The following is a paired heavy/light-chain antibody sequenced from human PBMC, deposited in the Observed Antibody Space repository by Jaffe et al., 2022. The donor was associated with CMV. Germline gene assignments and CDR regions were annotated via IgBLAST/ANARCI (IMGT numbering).Light chain of an antibody. CDR3: QQSYSTPGYT. J-gene: IGKJ2*01. CDR2: AAS. Sequence: DIQMTQSPSSLSASVGDRVTITCRASQSISSYLNWYQQKPGKAPKLLIYAASSLQSGVPSRFSGSGSGTDFTLTISSLQPEDFATYYCQQSYSTPGYTFGQGTKLEIK. V-gene: IGKV1-39*01. CDR1: QSISSY.
Heavy chain of an antibody. CDR2: IYYSGST. CDR1: GGSISSSSYY. Sequence: QLQLQESGPGLVKPSETLSLTCTVSGGSISSSSYYWGWIRQPPGKGLEWIGSIYYSGSTYYNPSLKSRVTISVDTSKNQFSLKLSSVTAADTAVYYCARHFYYDSSGYYYGSHYYYYYMDVWGKGTTVTVSS. V-gene: IGHV4-39*01. CDR3: ARHFYYDSSGYYYGSHYYYYYMDV. D-gene: IGHD3-22*01. J-gene: IGHJ6*03.